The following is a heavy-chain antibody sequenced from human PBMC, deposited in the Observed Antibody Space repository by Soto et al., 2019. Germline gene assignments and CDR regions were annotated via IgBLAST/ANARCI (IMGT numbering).Heavy chain of an antibody. V-gene: IGHV3-33*01. CDR1: GFILSSYG. Sequence: QVQLVESGGGVVQPGRSLRLSCAASGFILSSYGMHGVRQAPGKGLGWVAVIWYDGSNKYYADSVKGRFTISRDNSKNTLYLQMNSLRAEDTAVYYCARDRAVAWGGPLAWGQGTLVTVSS. CDR3: ARDRAVAWGGPLA. D-gene: IGHD3-16*01. CDR2: IWYDGSNK. J-gene: IGHJ5*02.